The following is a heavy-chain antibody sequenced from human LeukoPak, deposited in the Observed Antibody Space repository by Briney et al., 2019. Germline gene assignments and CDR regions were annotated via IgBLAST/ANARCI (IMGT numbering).Heavy chain of an antibody. D-gene: IGHD4-11*01. V-gene: IGHV3-30*18. J-gene: IGHJ4*02. Sequence: GGSLRLSCAASGFTFSSYGMHWVRQAPGKGLEWVAVISYDGSNKYYADSVKGRFTISRDNSKNTLYLQMNSLRAEDTAVYYCAKSPSQATVTTVYRYWGQGTLVTVSS. CDR1: GFTFSSYG. CDR2: ISYDGSNK. CDR3: AKSPSQATVTTVYRY.